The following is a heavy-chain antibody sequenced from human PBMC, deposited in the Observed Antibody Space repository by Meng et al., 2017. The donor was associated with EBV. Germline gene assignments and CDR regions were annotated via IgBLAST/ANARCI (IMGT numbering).Heavy chain of an antibody. CDR2: ISAYNGNT. J-gene: IGHJ4*02. Sequence: QVELVQSGAEGKKLVASVKVSCKASGYTFTSYGISWVRQAPGQGLEWMGWISAYNGNTNYEQKLQGSVTMTTNTSTSTAYMELRSLRSDDTAVYYCVRVRTFGGVIPPDYWGQGTLVTISS. CDR3: VRVRTFGGVIPPDY. CDR1: GYTFTSYG. D-gene: IGHD3-16*01. V-gene: IGHV1-18*01.